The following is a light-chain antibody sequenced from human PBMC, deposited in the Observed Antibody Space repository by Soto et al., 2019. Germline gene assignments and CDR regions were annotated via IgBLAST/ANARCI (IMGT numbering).Light chain of an antibody. CDR1: QSISSW. J-gene: IGKJ1*01. CDR2: KAS. CDR3: QQYNSYWT. Sequence: MQVTQSPFSMSASIGDRVTIXXRASQSISSWLAWYQQKPGQAPKVLIYKASSLESGVPSRFSGSGSGTEFTLTISSLQPDDFATYYCQQYNSYWTFGQGTKVDNK. V-gene: IGKV1-5*03.